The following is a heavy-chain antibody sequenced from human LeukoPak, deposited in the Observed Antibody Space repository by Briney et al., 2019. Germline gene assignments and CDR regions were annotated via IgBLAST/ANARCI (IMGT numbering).Heavy chain of an antibody. CDR3: ARVSYRTVRVVTLPGPYYFDY. CDR2: ICAYNGNT. V-gene: IGHV1-18*01. Sequence: ASVKVSCKASGYTFTRYGISWVRQAPGQGLEWMGWICAYNGNTNYAQKLQGRVTMTTDTSTSTAYMELRSLRSDDTAVYYCARVSYRTVRVVTLPGPYYFDYWGQGTLVTVSS. CDR1: GYTFTRYG. J-gene: IGHJ4*02. D-gene: IGHD3-3*01.